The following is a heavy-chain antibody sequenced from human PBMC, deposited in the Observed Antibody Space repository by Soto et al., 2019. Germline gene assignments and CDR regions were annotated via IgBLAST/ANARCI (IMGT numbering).Heavy chain of an antibody. Sequence: PSETLSLSCAVYGGSFSGYYWSWIRQPPGKGLEWIGEINHSGSTNYNPSLKSRVTISVDTSKNQFSLKLSSVTAADTAVYYCARGGGYCSSTSCYGDFDYWGQGTLVTVSS. V-gene: IGHV4-34*01. CDR3: ARGGGYCSSTSCYGDFDY. CDR2: INHSGST. D-gene: IGHD2-2*01. CDR1: GGSFSGYY. J-gene: IGHJ4*02.